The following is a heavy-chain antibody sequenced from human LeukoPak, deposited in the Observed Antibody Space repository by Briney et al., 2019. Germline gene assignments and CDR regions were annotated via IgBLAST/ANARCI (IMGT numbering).Heavy chain of an antibody. J-gene: IGHJ4*02. V-gene: IGHV4-34*01. CDR3: ARDLSGSYLH. D-gene: IGHD1-26*01. Sequence: PSETLSLTCAVYGGSFSGYYWSWIRQPPGKGLEWIGEINHSGSTNYNPSLKSRVTISVDTSKNQFSLKLSSVTAADTAVYYCARDLSGSYLHWGQGTLVTVSS. CDR2: INHSGST. CDR1: GGSFSGYY.